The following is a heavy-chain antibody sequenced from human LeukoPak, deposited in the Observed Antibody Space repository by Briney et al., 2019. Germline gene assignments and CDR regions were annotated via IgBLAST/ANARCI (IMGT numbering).Heavy chain of an antibody. V-gene: IGHV3-23*01. CDR2: ISGSGGST. J-gene: IGHJ4*02. D-gene: IGHD5-12*01. Sequence: GGSLSLSCAASGFTFSSYAMSWVRQAPGKGLEWVSAISGSGGSTYYADSVKGRFTISRDNSKNTLYLQMNSLRAEDTAVYYCAKATGYSGYDWAFDYWGQGTLVTVSS. CDR3: AKATGYSGYDWAFDY. CDR1: GFTFSSYA.